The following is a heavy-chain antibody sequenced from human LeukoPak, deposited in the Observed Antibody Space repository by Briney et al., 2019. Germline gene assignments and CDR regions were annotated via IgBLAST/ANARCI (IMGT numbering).Heavy chain of an antibody. CDR2: INHSGST. J-gene: IGHJ4*02. Sequence: SETLSLTCAVYGGSFSGYYWSWIRQPPGKGLEWIGEINHSGSTNYNPSLKSRVTISVGTSKNQFSLKLSSVTAADTAVYYCARRRYEGYFDYWGQGTLVTVSS. CDR3: ARRRYEGYFDY. V-gene: IGHV4-34*01. CDR1: GGSFSGYY. D-gene: IGHD3-3*01.